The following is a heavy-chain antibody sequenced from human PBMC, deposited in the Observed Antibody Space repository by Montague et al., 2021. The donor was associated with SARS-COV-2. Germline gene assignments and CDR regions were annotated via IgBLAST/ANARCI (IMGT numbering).Heavy chain of an antibody. D-gene: IGHD3-3*01. V-gene: IGHV4-39*01. J-gene: IGHJ4*02. CDR1: GGSISSSSYY. Sequence: SETLSLTCTVSGGSISSSSYYWGWTRQPPGKWLEWIGSIYYSGSTYYNPSLKSRVTISVDTSKNQFSPKLSSVTAADTAVYYCARGVPLGYDFWSGYPEIGDFDYWGQGTLVTVSS. CDR2: IYYSGST. CDR3: ARGVPLGYDFWSGYPEIGDFDY.